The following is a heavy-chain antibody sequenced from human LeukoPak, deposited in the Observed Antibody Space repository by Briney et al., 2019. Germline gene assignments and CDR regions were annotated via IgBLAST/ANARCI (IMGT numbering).Heavy chain of an antibody. CDR3: AKFFGSGSFFDY. CDR1: GFTFSSYG. V-gene: IGHV3-30*18. CDR2: ISYDGSNK. Sequence: PGGSLRLSCAASGFTFSSYGMHWVRQAPGKGLEWVAVISYDGSNKYYADSVKGRFTISRDNSKNTLYLQMNSLRAEDTAVYYCAKFFGSGSFFDYWGQGTLVTVSS. J-gene: IGHJ4*02. D-gene: IGHD1-26*01.